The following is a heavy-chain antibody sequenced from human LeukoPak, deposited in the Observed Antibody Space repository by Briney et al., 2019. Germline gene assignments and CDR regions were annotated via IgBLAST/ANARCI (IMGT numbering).Heavy chain of an antibody. CDR2: ISYDGSNK. V-gene: IGHV3-30*18. Sequence: GGSLRLSCAAPGFTFSSYGMHWVRQAPGKGLEWVAVISYDGSNKYYADSVKGRFTISRDNSKNTLYLQMNSLRAEDTAVYYCAKRASLGFGELLSPVGDYWGQGTLVTVSS. D-gene: IGHD3-10*01. CDR3: AKRASLGFGELLSPVGDY. J-gene: IGHJ4*02. CDR1: GFTFSSYG.